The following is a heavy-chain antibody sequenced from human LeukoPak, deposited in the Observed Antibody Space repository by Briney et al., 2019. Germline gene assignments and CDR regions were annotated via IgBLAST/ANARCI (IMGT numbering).Heavy chain of an antibody. CDR3: AREYYYNIDV. V-gene: IGHV3-74*01. Sequence: GSLRLSCAASGFTFGTHWMHWVRQAPGKGLVWVSRLNSDGSSTHYAGSVQGRFTISRDNAKNTLYLQMNSLRAEDTAVYYCAREYYYNIDVWGQGTTVTVSS. CDR2: LNSDGSST. CDR1: GFTFGTHW. J-gene: IGHJ6*02.